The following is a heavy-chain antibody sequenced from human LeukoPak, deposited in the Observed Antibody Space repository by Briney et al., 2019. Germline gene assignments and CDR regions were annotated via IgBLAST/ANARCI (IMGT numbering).Heavy chain of an antibody. CDR3: ARAAVDTAMVTGRAFDI. J-gene: IGHJ3*02. CDR2: INHSGST. CDR1: GGSFSGYY. Sequence: SETLSLTCAVYGGSFSGYYWSWIRQPPGKGLEWIGEINHSGSTNYNPSLKSPVTAPVDTSKNQFSLKLSSLTAADTAVYYCARAAVDTAMVTGRAFDIWGQGTMVTVSS. V-gene: IGHV4-34*01. D-gene: IGHD5-18*01.